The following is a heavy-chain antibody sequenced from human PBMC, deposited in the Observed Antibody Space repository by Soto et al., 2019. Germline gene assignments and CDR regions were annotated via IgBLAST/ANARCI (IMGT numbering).Heavy chain of an antibody. J-gene: IGHJ4*02. Sequence: GASVKVSCKASGYSFTAQFIHWVRQAPGQGLEWMGWITPNSGNTHLAQKFQGRVSLTRDTSVSTAYMELSSLTSDDTAVYYCARRGYTYGFDYCGQGTLVSVS. D-gene: IGHD5-18*01. V-gene: IGHV1-2*02. CDR2: ITPNSGNT. CDR3: ARRGYTYGFDY. CDR1: GYSFTAQF.